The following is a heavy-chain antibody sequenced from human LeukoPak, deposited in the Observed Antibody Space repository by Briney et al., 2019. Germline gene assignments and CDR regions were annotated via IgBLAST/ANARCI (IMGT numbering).Heavy chain of an antibody. J-gene: IGHJ6*03. CDR1: GYTFTSYD. D-gene: IGHD1-26*01. CDR2: MNPNSGNT. CDR3: ARGVGRGLYYYYMDV. Sequence: GALVKVSCKASGYTFTSYDINWVRQATGQGLEWMGWMNPNSGNTGYAQKFQGRVTITRNTSMSTAYMELSSLRSEDTAVYYCARGVGRGLYYYYMDVWGKGTTVTVSS. V-gene: IGHV1-8*03.